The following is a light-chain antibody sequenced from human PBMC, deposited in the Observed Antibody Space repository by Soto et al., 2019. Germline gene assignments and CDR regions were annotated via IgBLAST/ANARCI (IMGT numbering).Light chain of an antibody. CDR3: SSFAGNNNLV. CDR1: SSDVGGYNY. J-gene: IGLJ2*01. Sequence: QSALTQPPSASGSPGQSVTISCTGTSSDVGGYNYVSWYQHHPGKAPKLMISEVSKRPSGVPDRFSGSKSGNTASLTVSGLQAEDEADYDCSSFAGNNNLVFGGGTKLTVL. CDR2: EVS. V-gene: IGLV2-8*01.